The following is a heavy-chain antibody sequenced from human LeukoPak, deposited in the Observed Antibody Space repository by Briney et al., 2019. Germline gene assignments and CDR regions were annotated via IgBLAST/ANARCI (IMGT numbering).Heavy chain of an antibody. J-gene: IGHJ4*02. CDR1: GGSFSGYY. V-gene: IGHV4-34*01. D-gene: IGHD1-26*01. CDR2: INHSGST. Sequence: SETLSLTCAVYGGSFSGYYWSWIRQPPGKGLEWIGEINHSGSTNYNPSLKSRVTISVDTSKNQFSLKLSSVTAADTAVYYCARDRRSGSYSEYYFDYWSQGTLVTVSS. CDR3: ARDRRSGSYSEYYFDY.